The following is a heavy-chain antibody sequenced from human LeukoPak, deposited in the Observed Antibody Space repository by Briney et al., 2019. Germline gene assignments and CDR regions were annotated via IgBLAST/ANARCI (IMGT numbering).Heavy chain of an antibody. CDR1: GFTFSRYA. D-gene: IGHD6-19*01. V-gene: IGHV3-30*04. CDR3: VFLSTGWYIDGFDM. CDR2: ISNDGSNK. J-gene: IGHJ3*02. Sequence: GGSLRLSCAASGFTFSRYAMHWVRQAPGMGLAWVAVISNDGSNKYYSESVRGRFTISRDNSKNTLDLQMNSLRTEDTALYYCVFLSTGWYIDGFDMWGQGTMVTVSS.